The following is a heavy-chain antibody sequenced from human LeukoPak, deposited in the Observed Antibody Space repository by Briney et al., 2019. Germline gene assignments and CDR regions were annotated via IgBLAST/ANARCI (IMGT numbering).Heavy chain of an antibody. V-gene: IGHV1-8*01. D-gene: IGHD3-10*01. Sequence: GASVKVSCKASGYTFTSYDINWVRQATGQGLEWMGWMNPNSGNTGYAQKFQGRVTMTRDTSISTAYMELSRLRSDDTAVYYCASELLWFGEDDAFDIWGQGTMVTVSS. CDR2: MNPNSGNT. CDR3: ASELLWFGEDDAFDI. J-gene: IGHJ3*02. CDR1: GYTFTSYD.